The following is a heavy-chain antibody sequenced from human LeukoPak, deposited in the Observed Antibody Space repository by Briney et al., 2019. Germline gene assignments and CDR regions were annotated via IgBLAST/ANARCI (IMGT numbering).Heavy chain of an antibody. V-gene: IGHV1-8*01. CDR1: GDTFTTYD. CDR3: ARGRGSGHKENWFDP. J-gene: IGHJ5*02. CDR2: MNPVSGNT. Sequence: ASVKVSCKASGDTFTTYDINWVRQATGQGLEWMGWMNPVSGNTGYVQKFQGRVTMTRNTSISTAYMELSSLKSEDTAVYYCARGRGSGHKENWFDPWGQGTLVTVSS. D-gene: IGHD6-19*01.